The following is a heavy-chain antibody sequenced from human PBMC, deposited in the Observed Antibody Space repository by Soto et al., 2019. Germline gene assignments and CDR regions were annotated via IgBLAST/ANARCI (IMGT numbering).Heavy chain of an antibody. J-gene: IGHJ5*02. CDR1: GGTFSSYA. D-gene: IGHD6-13*01. V-gene: IGHV1-69*13. Sequence: ASVEVSCKASGGTFSSYAISWVRQAPGQGLEWMGGIIPIFGTANYAQKFQGRVTITADESTSTAYMELSSLRSEDTAVYYCARGHGSSSWYVWFDPWGQGTLVTVSS. CDR2: IIPIFGTA. CDR3: ARGHGSSSWYVWFDP.